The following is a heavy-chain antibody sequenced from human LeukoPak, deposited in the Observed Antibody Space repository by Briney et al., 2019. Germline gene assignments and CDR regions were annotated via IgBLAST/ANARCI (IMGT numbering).Heavy chain of an antibody. CDR1: EFLINDEY. J-gene: IGHJ4*02. CDR3: ARDQGLGATNFDY. V-gene: IGHV3-7*01. Sequence: GGSLRLSCAGPEFLINDEYMSWIRQAPGKGLEWVANIKQDGSEKYYVDSVKGRFTISRDNAKNSLYLQMNSLRAEDTAVYYCARDQGLGATNFDYWGQGTLVTVSS. CDR2: IKQDGSEK. D-gene: IGHD1-26*01.